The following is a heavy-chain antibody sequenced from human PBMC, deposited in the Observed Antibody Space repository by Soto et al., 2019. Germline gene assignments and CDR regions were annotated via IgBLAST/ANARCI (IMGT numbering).Heavy chain of an antibody. D-gene: IGHD2-15*01. J-gene: IGHJ4*02. CDR2: INAGNGNT. Sequence: ASVKVSCKASGYTFTSYAMHWVRQAPGQRLEWMGWINAGNGNTKYSQKFQGRVTITRDTSASTAYMELSSLRSEDTAVYYCARDGYCSGASCYSKQWLGPGGDYWGQGTLVTVSS. CDR1: GYTFTSYA. CDR3: ARDGYCSGASCYSKQWLGPGGDY. V-gene: IGHV1-3*01.